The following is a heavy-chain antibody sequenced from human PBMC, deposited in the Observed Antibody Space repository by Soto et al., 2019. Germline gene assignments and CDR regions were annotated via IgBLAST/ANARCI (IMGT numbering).Heavy chain of an antibody. V-gene: IGHV1-69*01. CDR2: IIPIFGTA. D-gene: IGHD6-13*01. CDR1: GGTFSSYA. Sequence: QVQLVQSGAEVKTPGSSVKVSCKASGGTFSSYAISWVRQAPGQGLEWMGGIIPIFGTANYAQKFQGRVTITADESTSTAYMELRSLRSEDTAVYYCARVGRIAALWDYFDYWGQGTLVTVSS. J-gene: IGHJ4*02. CDR3: ARVGRIAALWDYFDY.